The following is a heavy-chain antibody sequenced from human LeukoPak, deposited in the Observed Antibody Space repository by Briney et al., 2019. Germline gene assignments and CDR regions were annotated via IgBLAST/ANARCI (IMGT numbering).Heavy chain of an antibody. Sequence: ASVKVSCKASGYTFTGYYMHWVRQAPGQGLEWMGRINPNSGGTNYAQKFQGRVTMTRDTSISTAYMELSRLRSDDTAVYYCARDLSDFWSGYYEGLDYWGQGPLVTVSS. V-gene: IGHV1-2*02. CDR2: INPNSGGT. D-gene: IGHD3-3*01. J-gene: IGHJ4*02. CDR3: ARDLSDFWSGYYEGLDY. CDR1: GYTFTGYY.